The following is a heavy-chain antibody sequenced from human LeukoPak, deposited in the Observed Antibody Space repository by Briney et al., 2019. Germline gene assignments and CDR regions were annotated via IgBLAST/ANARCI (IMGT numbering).Heavy chain of an antibody. Sequence: GGSLRLSCAASGFTFSSYAMSWVRQAPGKGLEWVSAISGSGGSTYYADSVKGRFTISRDNSKNTLYLQMNSLRAEDTAVYYCARDPYYYGSGSYHDYWGQGTLVTVSS. CDR1: GFTFSSYA. CDR2: ISGSGGST. D-gene: IGHD3-10*01. CDR3: ARDPYYYGSGSYHDY. V-gene: IGHV3-23*01. J-gene: IGHJ4*02.